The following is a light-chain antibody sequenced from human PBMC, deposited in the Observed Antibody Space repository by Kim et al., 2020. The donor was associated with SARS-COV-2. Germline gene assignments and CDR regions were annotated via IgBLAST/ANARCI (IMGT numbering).Light chain of an antibody. CDR3: QQDFSSILS. Sequence: ASVGDRVTITCRASQSVRNDLNWYQQKPGRAPKILVYAASRLIDGVPSRFSGSGSATEFTLTINNVQPDDFATYYCQQDFSSILSFGGGTKVDIK. CDR1: QSVRND. V-gene: IGKV1-39*01. J-gene: IGKJ4*01. CDR2: AAS.